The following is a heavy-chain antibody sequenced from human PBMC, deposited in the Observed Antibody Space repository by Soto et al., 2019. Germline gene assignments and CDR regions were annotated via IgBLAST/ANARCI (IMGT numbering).Heavy chain of an antibody. CDR2: ISAYNGNT. V-gene: IGHV1-18*01. CDR3: AGGGPFAVADTDY. J-gene: IGHJ4*02. D-gene: IGHD3-3*01. Sequence: QVQLVQSGAEVKKPGASVKVSCKASGYTFTNYGFTWVRQAPGQGLEWMGWISAYNGNTNYAQKFQGRVTMTTDTATTTAYMELRSLTSDDTAVYYCAGGGPFAVADTDYWGQGTLVTVSS. CDR1: GYTFTNYG.